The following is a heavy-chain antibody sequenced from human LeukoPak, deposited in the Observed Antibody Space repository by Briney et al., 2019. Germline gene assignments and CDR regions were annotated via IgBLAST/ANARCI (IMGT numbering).Heavy chain of an antibody. CDR3: VGSIVVDPPVMRTFYV. CDR2: VYTSGNT. J-gene: IGHJ3*01. Sequence: PSETLSLTCTVSGGFITTYFSSWIRQPAGNRLEWIGRVYTSGNTDYNPSLKGRVTISVDRSRNQFSLKLSSVTAADTAVYYCVGSIVVDPPVMRTFYVADQGTMVTVSS. D-gene: IGHD2-2*01. CDR1: GGFITTYF. V-gene: IGHV4-4*07.